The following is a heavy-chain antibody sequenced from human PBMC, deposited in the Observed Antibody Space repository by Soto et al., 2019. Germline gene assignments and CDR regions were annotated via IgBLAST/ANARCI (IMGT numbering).Heavy chain of an antibody. Sequence: SETLSLTCAAYGGSFSGYYWSWIRQPPGKGLEWIGEINHSGSTNYNPSLKSRVTISVDTSKNQFSLKLSSVTAADTAVYYCARGYYYDSSDKTGWFDPWGQGTLVTVS. CDR1: GGSFSGYY. V-gene: IGHV4-34*01. J-gene: IGHJ5*02. D-gene: IGHD3-22*01. CDR2: INHSGST. CDR3: ARGYYYDSSDKTGWFDP.